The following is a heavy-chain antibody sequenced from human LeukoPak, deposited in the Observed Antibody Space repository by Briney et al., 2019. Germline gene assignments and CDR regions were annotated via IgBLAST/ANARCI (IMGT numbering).Heavy chain of an antibody. CDR1: GFTFSTYA. CDR3: EKSMYSGRATSTFDI. Sequence: GGSLRLSCAASGFTFSTYAMSWVRQAPGKGLEWVSPISGSGAATHYADSVKGRFTISRDNFKNTLYLQMNSLRAEDTALYYCEKSMYSGRATSTFDIWGQGTMVTVSS. CDR2: ISGSGAAT. D-gene: IGHD1-26*01. J-gene: IGHJ3*02. V-gene: IGHV3-23*01.